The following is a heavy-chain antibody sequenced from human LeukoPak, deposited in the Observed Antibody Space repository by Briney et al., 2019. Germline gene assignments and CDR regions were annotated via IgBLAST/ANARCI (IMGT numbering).Heavy chain of an antibody. J-gene: IGHJ4*02. CDR3: ARGYFYYDNSGYYQYYFDY. CDR2: MNPNSGNT. D-gene: IGHD3-22*01. CDR1: GYTFTSYD. Sequence: GASVKVSCKTSGYTFTSYDINWVRQATGQGLEWMGWMNPNSGNTGYAQKFQGRVTMTRNTSISTAYMELSSLRSEDTAVYYCARGYFYYDNSGYYQYYFDYWGQGTLVTVSS. V-gene: IGHV1-8*01.